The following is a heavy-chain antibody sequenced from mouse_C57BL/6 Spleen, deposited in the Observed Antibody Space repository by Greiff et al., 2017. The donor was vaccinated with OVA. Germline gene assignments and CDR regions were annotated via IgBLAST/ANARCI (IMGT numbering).Heavy chain of an antibody. D-gene: IGHD2-4*01. CDR1: GFTFSSYA. V-gene: IGHV5-9-1*02. Sequence: EVKVVESGAGLVKPGGSLKLSCAASGFTFSSYAMSWVRQTPEKRLEWVAYISSGGDYIYYADTVKGRFTISRDNARNTLYLQMSSLKSEDTAMYYCTRVGDDYDATALGYWGQGTTLTVSS. J-gene: IGHJ2*01. CDR3: TRVGDDYDATALGY. CDR2: ISSGGDYI.